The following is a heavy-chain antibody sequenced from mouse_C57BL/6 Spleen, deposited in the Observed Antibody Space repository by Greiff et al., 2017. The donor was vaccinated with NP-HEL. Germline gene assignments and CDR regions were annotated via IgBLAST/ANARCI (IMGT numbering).Heavy chain of an antibody. V-gene: IGHV5-4*01. CDR2: ISDGGSYT. CDR3: ARERAIYYDYSWFAY. D-gene: IGHD2-4*01. Sequence: EVQGVESGGGLVKPGGSLKLSCAASGFTFSSYAMSWVRQTPEKRLEWVATISDGGSYTYYPDNVKGRFTISRDNAKNNLYLQMSHLKSEDTAMYYCARERAIYYDYSWFAYWGQGTLVTVSA. CDR1: GFTFSSYA. J-gene: IGHJ3*01.